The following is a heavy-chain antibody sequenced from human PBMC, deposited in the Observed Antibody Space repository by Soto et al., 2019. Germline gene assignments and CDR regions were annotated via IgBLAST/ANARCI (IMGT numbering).Heavy chain of an antibody. CDR2: IIPIFGTA. V-gene: IGHV1-69*01. J-gene: IGHJ4*02. D-gene: IGHD6-13*01. Sequence: QVQLVQSGAEVKKPGSSVKVSCKASGGTFSSYAISWVRQAPGQGLEWMGGIIPIFGTANYAQKFQGRVTITADESTSTAYMELSSLSSEDTAVYYCASTRYSSSWSAGAFDYWGQGTLVTVSS. CDR3: ASTRYSSSWSAGAFDY. CDR1: GGTFSSYA.